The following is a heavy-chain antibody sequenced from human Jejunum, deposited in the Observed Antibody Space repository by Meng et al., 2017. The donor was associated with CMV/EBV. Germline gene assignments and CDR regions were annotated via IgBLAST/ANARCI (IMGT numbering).Heavy chain of an antibody. V-gene: IGHV3-30-3*01. CDR3: ARDDFGSIDW. Sequence: LSGAASGFTFSSSPMHWVRQAPGKGLEWVTIVSADGTTKYYAGSVEGRFTISRDTSKNTLYLQMDSLRHEDTAIYYCARDDFGSIDWWGQGTLVTVSS. J-gene: IGHJ4*02. CDR2: VSADGTTK. CDR1: GFTFSSSP. D-gene: IGHD3-3*01.